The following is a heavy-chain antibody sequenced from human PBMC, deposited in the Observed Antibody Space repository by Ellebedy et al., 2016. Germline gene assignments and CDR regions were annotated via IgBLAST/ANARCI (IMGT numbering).Heavy chain of an antibody. V-gene: IGHV1-2*02. D-gene: IGHD3/OR15-3a*01. CDR2: INPNSGGT. Sequence: ASVKVSXXSSGYTFTDYHIHWVRQAPGQGLEWMGRINPNSGGTWYAQKFQGRIIMTRDTSNRVAYVEVIRLSSDDTAVYYCARDPQESTSIRYGHDFASYMDVWGTGTTVTVSS. J-gene: IGHJ6*04. CDR3: ARDPQESTSIRYGHDFASYMDV. CDR1: GYTFTDYH.